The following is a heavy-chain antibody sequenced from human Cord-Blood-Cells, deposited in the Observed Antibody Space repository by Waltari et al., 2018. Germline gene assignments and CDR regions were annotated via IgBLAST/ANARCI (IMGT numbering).Heavy chain of an antibody. D-gene: IGHD2-15*01. Sequence: QVQLVESGGGVVQPGGSLRLSCAASGFTFSSYGMHWVRQAPGKGLEWVAFRRNDGSNKYYADSVKGRFTISRDNSKNTLYLQMNSLRAEDTAVYYCAKVRCSGGSCYPYGMDVWGQGTTVTVSS. V-gene: IGHV3-30*02. CDR3: AKVRCSGGSCYPYGMDV. J-gene: IGHJ6*02. CDR1: GFTFSSYG. CDR2: RRNDGSNK.